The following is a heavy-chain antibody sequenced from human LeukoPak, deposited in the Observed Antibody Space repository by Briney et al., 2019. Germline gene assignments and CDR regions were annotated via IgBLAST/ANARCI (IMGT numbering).Heavy chain of an antibody. J-gene: IGHJ3*02. CDR3: AREGNGGYYYDSSDAFDI. Sequence: SETLSLTCSVYGGSFSGYYWSWIRQPPGKGLEWIGEINHSGSTNYNPFLKSRVTISVDTSKNQFSLKLSSVTAADTAVYYCAREGNGGYYYDSSDAFDIWGQGTMVTVSS. D-gene: IGHD3-22*01. CDR1: GGSFSGYY. V-gene: IGHV4-34*01. CDR2: INHSGST.